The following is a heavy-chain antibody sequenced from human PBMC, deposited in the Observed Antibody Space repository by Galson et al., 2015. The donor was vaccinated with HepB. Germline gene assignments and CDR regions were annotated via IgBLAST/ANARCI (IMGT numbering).Heavy chain of an antibody. V-gene: IGHV3-30-3*01. Sequence: SLRLSCAASGFTFSSYAMHWVRQAPGKGLEWVAVISYDGSNKYYADSVKGRFTISRDNSKNTLYLQMNSLRAEDTAVYYCARDRIWSGFDYWGQGTLVTVSS. CDR1: GFTFSSYA. J-gene: IGHJ4*02. D-gene: IGHD2/OR15-2a*01. CDR3: ARDRIWSGFDY. CDR2: ISYDGSNK.